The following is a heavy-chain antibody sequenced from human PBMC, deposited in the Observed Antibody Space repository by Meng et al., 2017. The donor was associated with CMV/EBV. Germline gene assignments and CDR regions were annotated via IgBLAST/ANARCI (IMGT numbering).Heavy chain of an antibody. V-gene: IGHV1-69*02. J-gene: IGHJ1*01. CDR1: GGTFSSYT. D-gene: IGHD2-2*02. CDR3: ARGYCSSTSCYTPLEYFQH. CDR2: IIPILGIA. Sequence: SVKVSCKASGGTFSSYTISWVRQAPGQGLEWMGRIIPILGIANYAQKFQGRVTITADKSTSTAYMELSSLRSGDTAVYYCARGYCSSTSCYTPLEYFQHWGQGTLVTVSS.